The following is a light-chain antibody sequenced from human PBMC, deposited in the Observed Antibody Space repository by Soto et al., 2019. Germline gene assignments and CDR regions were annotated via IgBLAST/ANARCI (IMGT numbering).Light chain of an antibody. CDR1: NSDIGGYNY. CDR2: EVS. J-gene: IGLJ3*02. V-gene: IGLV2-14*01. CDR3: SSYTTSTTLE. Sequence: QSALTQPASVSGSPGQSITISCTGTNSDIGGYNYVSWYQQHPCKAPKLMIYEVSNRPSGVSNRFSGSKSGNTASLTISGLQSADEADYYCSSYTTSTTLEFGGGTKLTVL.